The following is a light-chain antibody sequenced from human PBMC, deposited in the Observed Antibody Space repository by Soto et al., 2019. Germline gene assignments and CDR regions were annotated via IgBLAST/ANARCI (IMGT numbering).Light chain of an antibody. CDR1: QGIGND. CDR3: LQHNDYPLT. V-gene: IGKV1-17*01. J-gene: IGKJ3*01. CDR2: GAS. Sequence: DIQMTQSPSSLSASVGDRVTITCRASQGIGNDLGWYQQRPGKAPKRLIYGASSLQSGVPSRFSGSGSGTAFTLTISSLQPEDFATYYCLQHNDYPLTFGPGTKVDIK.